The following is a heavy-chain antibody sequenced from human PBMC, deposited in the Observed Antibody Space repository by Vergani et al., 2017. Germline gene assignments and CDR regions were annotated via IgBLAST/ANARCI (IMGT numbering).Heavy chain of an antibody. Sequence: QVRLQESGPGLVKPSETLSLTCSVSGGSMSGYYWSWIRQPPGKELEWIGYMYHSGSTNYNPSLETRVTISGDTSKNQFSLKLNSVTAADTAVYYCGRVAGGSGGYYLAWGQGTPVSVFS. J-gene: IGHJ5*02. CDR1: GGSMSGYY. D-gene: IGHD3-22*01. CDR2: MYHSGST. V-gene: IGHV4-59*01. CDR3: GRVAGGSGGYYLA.